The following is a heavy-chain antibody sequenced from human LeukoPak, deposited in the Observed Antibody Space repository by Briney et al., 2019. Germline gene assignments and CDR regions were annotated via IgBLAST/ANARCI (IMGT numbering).Heavy chain of an antibody. CDR1: GFTFSSYA. CDR3: AKVFSAWGPLDY. CDR2: ISGSGGTT. Sequence: GGSLRLSCAASGFTFSSYAMTWVRQAPGRGLEWVSVISGSGGTTYYADSVKGRFTIFRDNSKNTLYLQMNSLRAEDTALYYCAKVFSAWGPLDYWGQGTLVTVSS. J-gene: IGHJ4*02. V-gene: IGHV3-23*01. D-gene: IGHD6-19*01.